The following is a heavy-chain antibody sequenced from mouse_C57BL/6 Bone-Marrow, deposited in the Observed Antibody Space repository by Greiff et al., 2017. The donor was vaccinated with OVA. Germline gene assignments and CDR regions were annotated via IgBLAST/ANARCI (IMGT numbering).Heavy chain of an antibody. Sequence: EVQLVESGGGLVQPGGSLKLSCAASGFTFSDYYMYWVRQTPEKRLEWVAYISNGGGSTYYPDTVKGRFTISRDNAKNTLYLQMSRLKSEDTAMYYCARQRLTTVVAADYAMDYWGQGTSVTVSS. CDR1: GFTFSDYY. V-gene: IGHV5-12*01. CDR2: ISNGGGST. J-gene: IGHJ4*01. CDR3: ARQRLTTVVAADYAMDY. D-gene: IGHD1-1*01.